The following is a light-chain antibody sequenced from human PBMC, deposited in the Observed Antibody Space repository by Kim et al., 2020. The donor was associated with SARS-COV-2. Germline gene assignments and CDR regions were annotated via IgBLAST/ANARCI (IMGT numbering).Light chain of an antibody. V-gene: IGLV3-19*01. CDR2: GKN. Sequence: SSELTQDPSVSVALGQTVTITCQGDSLRKYYASWYQQKPGQAPILVISGKNNRPSGIPDRFSGSSSGNTASLTIAGAQAEDEADYYCNSRDSSNYVIFGGGTKLTVL. J-gene: IGLJ2*01. CDR1: SLRKYY. CDR3: NSRDSSNYVI.